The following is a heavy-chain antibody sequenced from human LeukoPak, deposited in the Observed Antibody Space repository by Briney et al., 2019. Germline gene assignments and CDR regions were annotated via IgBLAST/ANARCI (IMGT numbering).Heavy chain of an antibody. CDR2: IYSGGST. CDR1: GFTVSSNY. V-gene: IGHV3-53*01. CDR3: ASSQYSSGWCPEY. J-gene: IGHJ4*02. D-gene: IGHD6-19*01. Sequence: PGGSLRLSCAASGFTVSSNYMSWVRQAPGKGLEWVSVIYSGGSTYYADSVKGRFTISRDNSKNTLYLQMNSLRAEDTAVYYCASSQYSSGWCPEYWGQGTLVTVSS.